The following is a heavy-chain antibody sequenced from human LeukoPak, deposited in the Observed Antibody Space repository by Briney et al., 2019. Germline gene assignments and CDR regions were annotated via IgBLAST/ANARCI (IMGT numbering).Heavy chain of an antibody. CDR1: GFTFSSSW. Sequence: GGSLRLSCATSGFTFSSSWMSWVRQAPGKGLECVANIKEDGREKYYVDSVKGRFTISRDNAKNSLYLQMSSLRAEDTAVYYCARGGRPDYWGQGTLVTVSS. V-gene: IGHV3-7*01. CDR2: IKEDGREK. J-gene: IGHJ4*02. D-gene: IGHD3-10*01. CDR3: ARGGRPDY.